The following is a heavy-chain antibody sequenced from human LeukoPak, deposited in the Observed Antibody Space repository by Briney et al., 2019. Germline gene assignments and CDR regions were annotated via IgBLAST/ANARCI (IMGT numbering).Heavy chain of an antibody. CDR2: IPYDGSNK. Sequence: PGGSLRLFCAASGFTFSNYGMHWVRQAPGKGLEWVAFIPYDGSNKYYADSLQGRLTISRDNSMNTLYLQMSSLRAEDTARYYCAKDICGGNCYPHGGYWGQGTLVTVSS. CDR1: GFTFSNYG. V-gene: IGHV3-30*02. CDR3: AKDICGGNCYPHGGY. J-gene: IGHJ4*02. D-gene: IGHD2-21*01.